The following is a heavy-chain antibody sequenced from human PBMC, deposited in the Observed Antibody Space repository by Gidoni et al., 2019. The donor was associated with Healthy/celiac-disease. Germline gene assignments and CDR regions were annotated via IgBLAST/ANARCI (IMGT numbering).Heavy chain of an antibody. CDR3: ARKSQTYYYGSGSSDY. V-gene: IGHV3-48*01. Sequence: QIPGKGLEWVSYISSSSSTIYYADSVKGRFTISRDNAKNSLYLQMNSLRAEDTAVYYCARKSQTYYYGSGSSDYWGQGTLVTVSS. D-gene: IGHD3-10*01. J-gene: IGHJ4*02. CDR2: ISSSSSTI.